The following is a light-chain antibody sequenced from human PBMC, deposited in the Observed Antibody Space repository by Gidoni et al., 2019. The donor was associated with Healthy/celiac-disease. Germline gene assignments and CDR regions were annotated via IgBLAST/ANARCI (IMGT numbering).Light chain of an antibody. J-gene: IGKJ1*01. V-gene: IGKV1-5*01. CDR2: DAS. Sequence: DIQMTQSPSTLSASVGDRVTITCRASQSISSWLDWYQQKPGKAPKLLIYDASSLESGVPSRFSGSGSGTEFTLTISSLQPDDFATYYCQQYNSYSRGTFGQGTKVEIK. CDR3: QQYNSYSRGT. CDR1: QSISSW.